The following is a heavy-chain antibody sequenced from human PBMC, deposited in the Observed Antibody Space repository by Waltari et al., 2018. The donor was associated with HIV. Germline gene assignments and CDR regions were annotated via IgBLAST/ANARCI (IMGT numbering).Heavy chain of an antibody. CDR3: ATAGSTGTTRGY. J-gene: IGHJ4*02. CDR1: GFTFSHAW. Sequence: EVQLVESGVGLVKPGGSLRLSCAASGFTFSHAWMNWFRQAPGKGLEWVGRIKSKTDGGTTDYAAPGKGRFTIARDDSKNTLYLQLNSLKTEDTAVYYCATAGSTGTTRGYWGQGTLVTVSS. D-gene: IGHD1-1*01. CDR2: IKSKTDGGTT. V-gene: IGHV3-15*01.